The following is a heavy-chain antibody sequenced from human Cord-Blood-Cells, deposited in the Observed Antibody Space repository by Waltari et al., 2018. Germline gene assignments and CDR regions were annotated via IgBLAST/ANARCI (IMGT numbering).Heavy chain of an antibody. CDR1: GYSFTSYW. CDR2: IYPGDSES. D-gene: IGHD2-8*01. V-gene: IGHV5-51*01. CDR3: ARQSAYCTNGVCYGDY. J-gene: IGHJ4*02. Sequence: EVQLVQSGAEVKKPGESLKISCKGSGYSFTSYWIGWVRQMPGKGLEWMGIIYPGDSESSYSPSFQGQVTSSADKSISTAYLQWSSLKASDTAMYYCARQSAYCTNGVCYGDYWGQGTLVTVSS.